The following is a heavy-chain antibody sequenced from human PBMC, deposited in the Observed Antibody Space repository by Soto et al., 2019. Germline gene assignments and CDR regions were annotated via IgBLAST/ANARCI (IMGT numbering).Heavy chain of an antibody. CDR3: ARAPQMPGGACYPEDF. J-gene: IGHJ4*02. CDR2: IKEDETER. CDR1: GFTFSSYW. V-gene: IGHV3-7*04. Sequence: EVKLVESGGGLVQPGGSLRLSCAASGFTFSSYWMSWVRQAPGKGPEWVANIKEDETERNYLDSVKGRFTISRDNAKNSVYLQMNGLRIEDTAVYYCARAPQMPGGACYPEDFWGQGTLVTVSS. D-gene: IGHD2-21*02.